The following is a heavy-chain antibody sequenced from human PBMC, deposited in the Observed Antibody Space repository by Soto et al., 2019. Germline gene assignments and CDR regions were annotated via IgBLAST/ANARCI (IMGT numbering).Heavy chain of an antibody. J-gene: IGHJ6*02. CDR1: GFTFSSYG. CDR2: IWYAGSNK. CDR3: ARDFALGMDV. V-gene: IGHV3-33*01. Sequence: QVQLVESGGGVVQPGRSLRLSCAASGFTFSSYGMHWVRQAPGKGLEWVAVIWYAGSNKYYADSVKGRFTISSDNSKNTRYLQMNSRRAEHTAVYYGARDFALGMDVWGQGTTVTVSS.